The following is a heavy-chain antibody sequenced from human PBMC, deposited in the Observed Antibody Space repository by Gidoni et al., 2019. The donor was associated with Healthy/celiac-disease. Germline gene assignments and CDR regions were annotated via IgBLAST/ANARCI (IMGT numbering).Heavy chain of an antibody. Sequence: QLQLQESGPGLVKPSETQSLTCTVSGGSISSSSYYWGWIRQPPGKGLEWIGSIYYSGSTYYNPSLKSRVTISVDTSKNQFSLKLSSVTAADTAVYYCARPEGLLGPFDYWGQGTLVTVSS. D-gene: IGHD7-27*01. J-gene: IGHJ4*02. CDR2: IYYSGST. V-gene: IGHV4-39*01. CDR1: GGSISSSSYY. CDR3: ARPEGLLGPFDY.